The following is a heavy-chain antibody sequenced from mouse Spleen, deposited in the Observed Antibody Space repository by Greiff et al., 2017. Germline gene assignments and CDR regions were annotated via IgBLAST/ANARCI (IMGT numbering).Heavy chain of an antibody. CDR2: INPSTGGT. Sequence: VQLKESGPELVKPGASVKISCKASGYSFTGYYMNWVKQSPEKSLEWIGEINPSTGGTTYNQKFKAKATLTVDKSSSTAYMQLKSLTSEDSAVYYCARIELHAMDYWGQGTSVTVSS. D-gene: IGHD1-3*01. V-gene: IGHV1-42*01. J-gene: IGHJ4*01. CDR1: GYSFTGYY. CDR3: ARIELHAMDY.